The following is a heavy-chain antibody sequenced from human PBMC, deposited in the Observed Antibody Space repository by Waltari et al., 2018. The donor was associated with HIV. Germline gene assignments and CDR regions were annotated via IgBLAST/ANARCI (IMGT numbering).Heavy chain of an antibody. J-gene: IGHJ4*02. Sequence: QVQLVESGGGLVKPGGSLRLSCAASGFTFSDYYLSWVRQAPGKGVEWVSYINTGGSSIYYTDSVKGRFTISRDNAKNSLYLQMDNLRGEDTAVYYCARPRYSGYDYPTFLDYWGQGNPVTVSS. CDR1: GFTFSDYY. D-gene: IGHD5-12*01. CDR2: INTGGSSI. CDR3: ARPRYSGYDYPTFLDY. V-gene: IGHV3-11*01.